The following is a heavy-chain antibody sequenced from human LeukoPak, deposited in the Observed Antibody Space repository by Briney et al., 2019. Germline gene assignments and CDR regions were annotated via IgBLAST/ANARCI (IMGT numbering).Heavy chain of an antibody. Sequence: ASVKVSCKASGYIFTGYYMHWVRQAPGQGLEWMGWINPNSGDTNYAQKFQGRVTMTRDTSISTAYMELSSLRSEDTAVYYCARFPGYCSGGSCYGWFDPWGQGTLVTVSS. CDR1: GYIFTGYY. D-gene: IGHD2-15*01. CDR3: ARFPGYCSGGSCYGWFDP. J-gene: IGHJ5*02. CDR2: INPNSGDT. V-gene: IGHV1-2*02.